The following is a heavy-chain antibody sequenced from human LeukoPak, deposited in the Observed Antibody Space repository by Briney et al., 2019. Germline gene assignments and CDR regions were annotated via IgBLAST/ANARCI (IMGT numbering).Heavy chain of an antibody. D-gene: IGHD2-2*01. Sequence: SETLSLTCSVSGGSISTSSHYWDWVRQPPGKGLEWIGEINHSGSTNYNPSLKSRVTISVDTSKNQFSLKLSSVTAADTAVYYCARAGRYCSSTSCYRTEYAPPNWFDPWGQGTLVTVSS. V-gene: IGHV4-39*07. J-gene: IGHJ5*02. CDR1: GGSISTSSHY. CDR3: ARAGRYCSSTSCYRTEYAPPNWFDP. CDR2: INHSGST.